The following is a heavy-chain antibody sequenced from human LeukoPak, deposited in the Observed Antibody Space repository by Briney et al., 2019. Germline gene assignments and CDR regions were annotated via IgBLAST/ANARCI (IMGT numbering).Heavy chain of an antibody. CDR1: GGSISSYY. V-gene: IGHV4-59*01. CDR2: IFYTGTT. CDR3: ARGGSYAYRGWFAP. J-gene: IGHJ5*02. D-gene: IGHD1-26*01. Sequence: SETLSLTCTVSGGSISSYYWTWVRQPPGKGLEWIGYIFYTGTTNYNPSLKSRVTISVDTSKNQFSPRLSSVTAADTAVYYCARGGSYAYRGWFAPWGQGTLVTVSS.